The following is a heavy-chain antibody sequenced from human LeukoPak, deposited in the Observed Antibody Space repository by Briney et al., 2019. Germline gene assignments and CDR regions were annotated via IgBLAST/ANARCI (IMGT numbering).Heavy chain of an antibody. Sequence: PSETLSLTCTVSGVSISSSNNYWGWVRQAPGKGLEWIGSVYYPGNTHYNPSLKSRVTISVDTSKNQFSLKLSSVTAADTAVYYCARACHRYSYGSSWYTPLYYFDYWGQGTLVTVSS. V-gene: IGHV4-39*07. CDR3: ARACHRYSYGSSWYTPLYYFDY. CDR2: VYYPGNT. CDR1: GVSISSSNNY. D-gene: IGHD6-13*01. J-gene: IGHJ4*02.